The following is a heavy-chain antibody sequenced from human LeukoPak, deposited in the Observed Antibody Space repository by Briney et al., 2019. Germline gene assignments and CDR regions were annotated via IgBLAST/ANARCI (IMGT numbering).Heavy chain of an antibody. CDR1: RFTFSDYG. CDR3: VRGDYGDYTLFDY. CDR2: ISYDGSNK. J-gene: IGHJ4*02. V-gene: IGHV3-30*03. D-gene: IGHD4-17*01. Sequence: GGSLRLSCTASRFTFSDYGMHWVRQAPGKGLEWVAFISYDGSNKYYVDSVKGRFTISRDNSKNTLYLQMNSLRAEDTAVYYCVRGDYGDYTLFDYWGQGTLVTVSS.